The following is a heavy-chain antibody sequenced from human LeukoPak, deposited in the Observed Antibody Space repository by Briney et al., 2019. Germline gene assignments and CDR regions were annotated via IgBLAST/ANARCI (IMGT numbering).Heavy chain of an antibody. J-gene: IGHJ4*01. D-gene: IGHD3-22*01. CDR2: ISAYNGNT. Sequence: GASVKVSCKASGYTFTSYGISWVRQAPGQGLEWMGWISAYNGNTNYAQKLQGRVTMTTDTSTSTAYMELRSLRADDTAVYYCAREVPYDSSRYYQPFDYWGQEPWSPSPQ. V-gene: IGHV1-18*01. CDR3: AREVPYDSSRYYQPFDY. CDR1: GYTFTSYG.